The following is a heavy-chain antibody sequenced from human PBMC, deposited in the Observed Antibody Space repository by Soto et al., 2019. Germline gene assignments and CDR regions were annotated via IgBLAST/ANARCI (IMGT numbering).Heavy chain of an antibody. CDR3: ARAGYYENNWFDP. V-gene: IGHV3-7*04. J-gene: IGHJ5*02. CDR1: GFTFSSYW. CDR2: IRQDGSEK. Sequence: GVLRLSCAASGFTFSSYWMSWVRQAPGKGLEWVANIRQDGSEKYYVDSVKGRFTISRDNAKNSLYLQMNSLRAEDTAVYYCARAGYYENNWFDPWGQGTLVTVSS. D-gene: IGHD1-26*01.